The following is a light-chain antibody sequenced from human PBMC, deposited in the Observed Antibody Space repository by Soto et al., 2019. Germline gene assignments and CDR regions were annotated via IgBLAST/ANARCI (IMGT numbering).Light chain of an antibody. Sequence: QSVLTQPASVSGSPGQSITISCTGTSSDVGGYNHVSWYQQHPGKAPKLMIYEVSNRPSGVSNRFSGSKSDNTASLTISGLQAEDEADYYCSSYTSRSTYVFGTGTKVTVL. CDR2: EVS. CDR3: SSYTSRSTYV. CDR1: SSDVGGYNH. J-gene: IGLJ1*01. V-gene: IGLV2-14*01.